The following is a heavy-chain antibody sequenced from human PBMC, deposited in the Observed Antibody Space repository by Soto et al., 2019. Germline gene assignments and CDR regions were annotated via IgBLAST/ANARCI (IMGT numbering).Heavy chain of an antibody. CDR2: IYYSGST. CDR1: GGSISSYY. Sequence: PSETLSLTCTVSGGSISSYYWSWIRQPPGKGLEWIGCIYYSGSTNYNPSLKSRVTISVDTSKNQFSLKLSSVTAADTAVYYCARANYDILTGYFDYWGQGTLVTVSS. J-gene: IGHJ4*02. V-gene: IGHV4-59*01. D-gene: IGHD3-9*01. CDR3: ARANYDILTGYFDY.